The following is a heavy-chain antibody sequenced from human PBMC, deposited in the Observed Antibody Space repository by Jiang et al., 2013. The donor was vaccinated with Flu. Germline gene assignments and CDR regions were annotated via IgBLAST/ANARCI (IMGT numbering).Heavy chain of an antibody. J-gene: IGHJ4*02. Sequence: ASGFTFSSYAMSWVRPGSREGGVEWVSAISGSGGSTYYADSVKGRFTISRDNSKNTLYLQMNSLRAEDTAVYYCAKANYDSSGYYYSYYFDYWGQGTLVTVSS. CDR3: AKANYDSSGYYYSYYFDY. CDR1: GFTFSSYA. CDR2: ISGSGGST. V-gene: IGHV3-23*01. D-gene: IGHD3-22*01.